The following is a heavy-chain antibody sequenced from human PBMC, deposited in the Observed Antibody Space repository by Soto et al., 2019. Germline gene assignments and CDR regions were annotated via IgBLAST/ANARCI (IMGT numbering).Heavy chain of an antibody. D-gene: IGHD3-9*01. CDR1: GFTFSSYA. V-gene: IGHV3-23*01. CDR2: ISGSARST. J-gene: IGHJ1*01. Sequence: EVQLLESGGGLVQPGGSLRLSCAASGFTFSSYAMSWVRRAPGKGLEWVSAISGSARSTKYADSVKGRFTISRVNSKNTLFLQMSSLRAEDTSVYYCAKDVHYDIVTGIEYFHHWAQGTLVTVSS. CDR3: AKDVHYDIVTGIEYFHH.